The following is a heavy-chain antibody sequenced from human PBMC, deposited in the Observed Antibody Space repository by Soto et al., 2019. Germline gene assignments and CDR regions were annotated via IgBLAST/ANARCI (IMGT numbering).Heavy chain of an antibody. CDR1: SGPSSSHN. CDR3: VRQGIGNLHGLVDV. D-gene: IGHD1-1*01. J-gene: IGHJ6*02. Sequence: QVQLQQSGPGLVKPSETLSLTCSVSSGPSSSHNWGWIRQPPGRGLEWIGYVYSTGGTSYNPSLKSRVTISADTSTTHISRTLTSVTAADTAVYYCVRQGIGNLHGLVDVWGQGTTVRVSS. CDR2: VYSTGGT. V-gene: IGHV4-59*08.